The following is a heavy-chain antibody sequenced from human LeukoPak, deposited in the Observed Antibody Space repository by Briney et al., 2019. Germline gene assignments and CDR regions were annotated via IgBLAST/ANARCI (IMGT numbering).Heavy chain of an antibody. CDR2: IYYSGST. D-gene: IGHD5-18*01. V-gene: IGHV4-30-4*01. Sequence: SQTLSLTCTVSGGSISSGDYYWSWIRQPPGKGLEWIGYIYYSGSTYYNPSLKSRVTIPVDTSKNQFSLKLSSVTAADTAVYYCARRSGYSYGLDYWGQGTLVTVSS. CDR1: GGSISSGDYY. J-gene: IGHJ4*02. CDR3: ARRSGYSYGLDY.